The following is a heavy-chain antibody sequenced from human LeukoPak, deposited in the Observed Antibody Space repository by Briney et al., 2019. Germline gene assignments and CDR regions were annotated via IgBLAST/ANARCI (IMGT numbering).Heavy chain of an antibody. CDR2: IYSSGST. Sequence: SETLSLTCTVSGASISGSGYYWGWIRQPPGKGLDWIGSIYSSGSTYYNASLQSRVTISIETSKNQISLRLNSVTAADTAMYYCAKSGGYGLIDYWGQGTLVTVSS. J-gene: IGHJ4*02. D-gene: IGHD1-26*01. CDR1: GASISGSGYY. CDR3: AKSGGYGLIDY. V-gene: IGHV4-39*01.